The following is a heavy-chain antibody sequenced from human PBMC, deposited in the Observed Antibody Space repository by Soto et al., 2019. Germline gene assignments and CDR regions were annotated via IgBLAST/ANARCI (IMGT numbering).Heavy chain of an antibody. Sequence: SETLSLTRTVSGGSISSGGYYPSWIRQHPGKGLEWIWYIYYSGITYYNPSLKSRVTISVDTSKNQFSLKLSSVTAADTAVYYCARAHFKVTDNWFDPWGQGTLVTVSS. D-gene: IGHD5-18*01. CDR2: IYYSGIT. CDR1: GGSISSGGYY. J-gene: IGHJ5*02. CDR3: ARAHFKVTDNWFDP. V-gene: IGHV4-31*02.